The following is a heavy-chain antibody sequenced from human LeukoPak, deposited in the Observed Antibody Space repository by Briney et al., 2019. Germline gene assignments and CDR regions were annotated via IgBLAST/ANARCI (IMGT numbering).Heavy chain of an antibody. J-gene: IGHJ4*02. CDR2: IYPGDSDT. D-gene: IGHD1-26*01. CDR1: GYSFTSYW. CDR3: ARLVGATDGIYYFDY. Sequence: GESLKISCKGSGYSFTSYWIGWVRQMPGKGLEWMGIIYPGDSDTRYSPSFQGQVTISADKSISTAYLQWSSLKASDTAMYYCARLVGATDGIYYFDYWGQGTLVTVSS. V-gene: IGHV5-51*01.